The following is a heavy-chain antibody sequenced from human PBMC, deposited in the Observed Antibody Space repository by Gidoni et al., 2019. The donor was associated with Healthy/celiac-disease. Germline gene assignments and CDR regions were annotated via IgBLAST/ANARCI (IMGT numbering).Heavy chain of an antibody. J-gene: IGHJ4*02. CDR3: AKDIPRIAAAGTAGDY. CDR1: GFTFSSYA. D-gene: IGHD6-13*01. CDR2: IRGSGGST. V-gene: IGHV3-23*01. Sequence: EVQLFASGGGLVQPGGSLRLSCATSGFTFSSYALSWVRQAPGKGLGWVSAIRGSGGSTYYADSVKGRFTISRDNSKNTLYLQMNSLRAEDTDVYYCAKDIPRIAAAGTAGDYWGQGTLVTVSS.